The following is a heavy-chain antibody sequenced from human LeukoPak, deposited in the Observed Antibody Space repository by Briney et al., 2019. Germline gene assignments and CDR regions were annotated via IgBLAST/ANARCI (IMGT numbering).Heavy chain of an antibody. J-gene: IGHJ4*02. Sequence: PSETLSLTCAVYGGSFSGYYWSWIRQPPGKGLEWIGEINHSGSTNYNPSLKSRVTMSVDTSKNQFSLKLSSVTAADTAVYYCARQRGRHSSFDYWGQGTLVTVSS. CDR2: INHSGST. CDR1: GGSFSGYY. V-gene: IGHV4-34*01. CDR3: ARQRGRHSSFDY. D-gene: IGHD5-18*01.